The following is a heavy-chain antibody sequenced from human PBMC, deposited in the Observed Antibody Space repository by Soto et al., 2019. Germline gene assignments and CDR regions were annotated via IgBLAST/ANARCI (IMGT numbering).Heavy chain of an antibody. CDR1: GFTFSSYG. J-gene: IGHJ4*02. V-gene: IGHV3-30*18. Sequence: GGSLRLSCAASGFTFSSYGMHWVRQAPGKGLEWVAVISYDGSNKYYADSVKGRFTISRDNSKNTLYLQMNSLRAEDTAVYYCAKLYSSTFDYWGQGTLVTVSS. CDR3: AKLYSSTFDY. CDR2: ISYDGSNK. D-gene: IGHD6-13*01.